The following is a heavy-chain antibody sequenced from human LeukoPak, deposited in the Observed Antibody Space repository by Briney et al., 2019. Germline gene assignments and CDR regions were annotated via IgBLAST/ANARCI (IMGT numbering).Heavy chain of an antibody. D-gene: IGHD2-2*01. J-gene: IGHJ4*02. Sequence: ASVKVSCKVSGYTLTELSMHWVRQAPRKGLEWMGGFDPEDGETIYAQKFQGRVTMTEDTSTDTAYMELSSLRSEDTAVYYCATGPLYQLPPPFDYWGQGTLVTVSS. CDR1: GYTLTELS. CDR2: FDPEDGET. V-gene: IGHV1-24*01. CDR3: ATGPLYQLPPPFDY.